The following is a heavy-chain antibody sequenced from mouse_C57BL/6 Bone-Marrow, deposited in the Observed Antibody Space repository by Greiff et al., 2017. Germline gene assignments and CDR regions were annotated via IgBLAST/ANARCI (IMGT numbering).Heavy chain of an antibody. V-gene: IGHV1-64*01. Sequence: VQLQQPGAELVKPGASVKLSCKASGYTFTNYWMHWVKQRPGQGLEWIGMMHPNGGSPDYNEKFKSEATLSVDKSSRTAYMEHSSLTSEDAAVYYCARSYDYDDETMDYWGQGTSVTVSS. D-gene: IGHD2-4*01. CDR3: ARSYDYDDETMDY. J-gene: IGHJ4*01. CDR2: MHPNGGSP. CDR1: GYTFTNYW.